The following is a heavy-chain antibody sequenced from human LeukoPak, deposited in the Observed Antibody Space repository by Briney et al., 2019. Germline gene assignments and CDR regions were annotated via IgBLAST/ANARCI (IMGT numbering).Heavy chain of an antibody. Sequence: GGSLRLSCAASGFTFSSYNMNWVRQAPGKGLEWVSYISSSSSIIYYTDSVKGRFTISRDNAKNSLYLQMNSLRDEDTAMYYCARDTRRHCISNSYCGNWFDPWGRGNLVTVSS. CDR3: ARDTRRHCISNSYCGNWFDP. CDR2: ISSSSSII. CDR1: GFTFSSYN. D-gene: IGHD2-2*01. V-gene: IGHV3-48*02. J-gene: IGHJ5*02.